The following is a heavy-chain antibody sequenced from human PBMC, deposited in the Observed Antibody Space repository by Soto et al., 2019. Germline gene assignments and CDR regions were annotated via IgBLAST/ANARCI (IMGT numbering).Heavy chain of an antibody. CDR1: GFTFSGYA. V-gene: IGHV3-23*01. Sequence: EVQLLESGGGLVQPGGSLRLSCTASGFTFSGYAMSWVRQSPGKELEWVAAITGDGNRTYYADSVEGRFTISRDNSKKTLVLQMNSLRTEDTAIYHCAKRDYDDSATFSPLFESWGQGVLVTVSS. CDR3: AKRDYDDSATFSPLFES. CDR2: ITGDGNRT. D-gene: IGHD3-22*01. J-gene: IGHJ4*02.